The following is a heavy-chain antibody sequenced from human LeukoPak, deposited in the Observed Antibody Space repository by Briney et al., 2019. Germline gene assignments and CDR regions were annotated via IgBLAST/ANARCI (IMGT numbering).Heavy chain of an antibody. CDR1: GGSISSGGYS. J-gene: IGHJ6*04. CDR2: IYHSGST. D-gene: IGHD6-13*01. CDR3: ARLDSSRACLDV. V-gene: IGHV4-30-2*01. Sequence: SETLSLTCAVSGGSISSGGYSWSWIRQPPGKGLEWIGYIYHSGSTYCNPSLKSRVTISVDRSKNQFSLKLSSVTAADTAVYYCARLDSSRACLDVWGKGTTVTVSS.